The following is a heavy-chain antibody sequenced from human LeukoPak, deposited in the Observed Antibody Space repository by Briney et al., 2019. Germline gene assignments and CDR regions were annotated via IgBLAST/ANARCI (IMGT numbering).Heavy chain of an antibody. D-gene: IGHD3-10*01. J-gene: IGHJ3*02. Sequence: GGSLRLSCSASGFTFSSYAKHWVRQAPGKGLEYVSAISSNGGSTYYADSVKGRFTISRDNSKNTLYLQMSSLRAEDTAVYYCVKDGGRSGSGSYYTDAFDIWGQGTMITVSS. CDR2: ISSNGGST. CDR3: VKDGGRSGSGSYYTDAFDI. CDR1: GFTFSSYA. V-gene: IGHV3-64D*06.